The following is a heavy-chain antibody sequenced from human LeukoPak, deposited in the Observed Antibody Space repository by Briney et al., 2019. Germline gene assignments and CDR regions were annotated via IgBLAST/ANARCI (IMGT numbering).Heavy chain of an antibody. J-gene: IGHJ4*02. CDR3: ARVSITMVRGVIPY. V-gene: IGHV1-8*01. Sequence: ASVKVSCKASGYTFTSYDINWVRQATGQGLEWMGWMNPNSGNTGYAQKFQGRVTMTRYTSISTAYMELSSLRSEDTAVYYCARVSITMVRGVIPYWGQGTLVTVSS. CDR1: GYTFTSYD. CDR2: MNPNSGNT. D-gene: IGHD3-10*01.